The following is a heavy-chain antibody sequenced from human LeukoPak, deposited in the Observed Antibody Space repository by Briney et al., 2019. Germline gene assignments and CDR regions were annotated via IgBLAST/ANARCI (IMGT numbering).Heavy chain of an antibody. V-gene: IGHV3-30*18. CDR2: ISHDGSNK. J-gene: IGHJ3*01. Sequence: GGSLRLSCAASGFTFSSYGMHWVRQAPGKGLEWVAVISHDGSNKYYADSVKGRFTISRDNSKNTLYLQMNSLRAEDTAVYYCAKEGESRDAFDVWGQGTMVIVSS. CDR3: AKEGESRDAFDV. CDR1: GFTFSSYG.